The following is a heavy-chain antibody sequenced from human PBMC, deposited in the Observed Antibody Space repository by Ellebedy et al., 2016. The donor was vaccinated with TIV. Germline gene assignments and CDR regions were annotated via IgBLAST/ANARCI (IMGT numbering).Heavy chain of an antibody. D-gene: IGHD5-18*01. CDR1: GGSFGGYS. Sequence: PSETLSLTCAVSGGSFGGYSWTWIPHPPGKGLEWIGEINRGGSTNYNPSLKSRVTVSIDTSKSQFPLKLTSVTAADTAGYYCVRNRRGYDYGDYYAMDVWGQGTTVTVSS. CDR3: VRNRRGYDYGDYYAMDV. CDR2: INRGGST. V-gene: IGHV4-34*01. J-gene: IGHJ6*02.